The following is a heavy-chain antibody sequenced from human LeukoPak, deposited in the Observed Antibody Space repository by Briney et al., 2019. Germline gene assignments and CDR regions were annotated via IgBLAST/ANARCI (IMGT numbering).Heavy chain of an antibody. J-gene: IGHJ4*02. CDR3: ARYYYDSSGYYSDY. Sequence: SETLSLTCTVSGGSISSYYWSWIRQPPGEGLEWSGYIYYSGSTNYNPSLKSRVTISVDTSKNQFSLKLSSVTAADTAVYYCARYYYDSSGYYSDYWGQGTLVTVSS. D-gene: IGHD3-22*01. CDR2: IYYSGST. CDR1: GGSISSYY. V-gene: IGHV4-59*01.